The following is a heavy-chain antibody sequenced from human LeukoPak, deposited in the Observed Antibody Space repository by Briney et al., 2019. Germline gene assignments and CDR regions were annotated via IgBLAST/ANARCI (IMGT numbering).Heavy chain of an antibody. Sequence: GRSLRLSCAASGFTFSSYGMHWVRQAPGKGLEWVSSISSSSSYIYSADSLKGRFTISRDNAKNSLYLQMNSLRAEDTAVYYCARDPNLLAFDIWGQGTMVTVSS. CDR3: ARDPNLLAFDI. D-gene: IGHD2-21*01. V-gene: IGHV3-21*01. CDR2: ISSSSSYI. J-gene: IGHJ3*02. CDR1: GFTFSSYG.